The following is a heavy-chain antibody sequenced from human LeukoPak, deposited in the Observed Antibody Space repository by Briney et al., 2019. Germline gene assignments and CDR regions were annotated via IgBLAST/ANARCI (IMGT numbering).Heavy chain of an antibody. Sequence: GGSLRLSCAASGFTFSSYAMSWVPQAPGKGLEWVSAISGSGGSTYYADSVKGRFTISRDNSKNTLYLQMNSLRAEDTAAYYCAKDRTRIRFREIRYYFDYWGQGTLVTVSS. CDR1: GFTFSSYA. D-gene: IGHD3-3*01. CDR3: AKDRTRIRFREIRYYFDY. V-gene: IGHV3-23*01. J-gene: IGHJ4*02. CDR2: ISGSGGST.